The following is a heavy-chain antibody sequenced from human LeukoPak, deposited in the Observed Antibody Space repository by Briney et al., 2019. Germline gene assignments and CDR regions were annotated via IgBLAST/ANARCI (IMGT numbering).Heavy chain of an antibody. CDR1: GDSFTSVTDY. V-gene: IGHV4-39*07. CDR2: GDYSGGT. D-gene: IGHD5-24*01. J-gene: IGHJ4*02. CDR3: ARAAEVEMATIFFDY. Sequence: SETLSLTCTVSGDSFTSVTDYWAWIRQPPGKGLEWIASGDYSGGTYYNPSLESRVAISADMSKNQISLKLSSVTAADTAVYYCARAAEVEMATIFFDYWGQGTLVTVSS.